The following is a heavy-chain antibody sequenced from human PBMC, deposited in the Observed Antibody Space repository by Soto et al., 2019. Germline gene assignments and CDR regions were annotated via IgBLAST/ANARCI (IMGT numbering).Heavy chain of an antibody. J-gene: IGHJ6*02. Sequence: QVQLVQSRGEVKKPGASVKVSCKTSGYSFTTYGISWVRQAPGQGLEWMGWISGYNGNTNYAQKIQGRVTMPTDTSKSTAYRELRSLRSDDTAVYYCAREGPAPYYYYGMDVWGQGSTVTVSS. CDR2: ISGYNGNT. CDR1: GYSFTTYG. CDR3: AREGPAPYYYYGMDV. V-gene: IGHV1-18*01.